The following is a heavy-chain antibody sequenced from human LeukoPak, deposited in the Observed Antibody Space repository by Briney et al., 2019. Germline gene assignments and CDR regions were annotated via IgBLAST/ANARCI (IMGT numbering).Heavy chain of an antibody. V-gene: IGHV4-34*01. CDR2: INHSGST. J-gene: IGHJ5*02. Sequence: SETLSLTCAVYGGSFSGYYWSWIRRSPGKGLEWIGEINHSGSTNYNPSLKSRVTISVDTSKNQFSLKLSSVTAADTAVYYCARGIGGYSYGPADWFDPWGQGTLVTVSS. CDR3: ARGIGGYSYGPADWFDP. CDR1: GGSFSGYY. D-gene: IGHD5-18*01.